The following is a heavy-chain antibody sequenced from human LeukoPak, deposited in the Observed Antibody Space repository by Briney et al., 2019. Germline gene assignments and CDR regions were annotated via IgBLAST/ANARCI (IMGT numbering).Heavy chain of an antibody. CDR3: AKDRGYGDYVLGMDV. Sequence: GGSLRLSCAASGFTFSSYAMSWVRQAPGKGLEWVSGISGSGGSTYYADSEKGRFTISRDNSKNTRYLQMNSLRAEDTAVYYCAKDRGYGDYVLGMDVWGQGTTVTVSS. J-gene: IGHJ6*02. CDR1: GFTFSSYA. V-gene: IGHV3-23*01. CDR2: ISGSGGST. D-gene: IGHD4-17*01.